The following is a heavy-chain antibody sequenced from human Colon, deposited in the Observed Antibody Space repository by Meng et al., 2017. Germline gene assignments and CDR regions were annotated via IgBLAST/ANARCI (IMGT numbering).Heavy chain of an antibody. CDR3: ARGVDQGVDC. Sequence: ASVKVSCKASGYIFTNYDTNWVRQASGQGPEWMGWMSPKRGNTGYAQKWQERVTMTWDTSINTAYIELSSLTSEDTAIYYCARGVDQGVDCWGQGTLVTVSS. J-gene: IGHJ4*02. CDR2: MSPKRGNT. V-gene: IGHV1-8*01. D-gene: IGHD5-24*01. CDR1: GYIFTNYD.